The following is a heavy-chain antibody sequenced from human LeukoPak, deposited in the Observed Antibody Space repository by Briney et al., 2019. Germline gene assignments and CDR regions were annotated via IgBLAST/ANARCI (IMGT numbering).Heavy chain of an antibody. J-gene: IGHJ3*02. CDR3: AKDPNGDYIGTFDI. CDR2: ITGSGDRT. V-gene: IGHV3-23*01. CDR1: QFKFNNYG. D-gene: IGHD4-17*01. Sequence: GRSLRLSCATSQFKFNNYGMTWVRQAPGKGLEWVSSITGSGDRTQYADSVQGRFTISRDNSKNTLYLQMNSLRAEDTAVYYCAKDPNGDYIGTFDIWGQGTMVTVSS.